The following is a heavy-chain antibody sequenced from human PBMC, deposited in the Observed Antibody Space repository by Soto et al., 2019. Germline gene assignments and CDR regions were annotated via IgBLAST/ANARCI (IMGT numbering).Heavy chain of an antibody. CDR2: IVNDGSEQ. D-gene: IGHD3-10*02. J-gene: IGHJ4*02. CDR3: ARDDHYVDNGLVL. V-gene: IGHV3-33*01. Sequence: QVQLVESGGGVVRPGRSLRLSCAATGFSFSTHGMHWVRQAPGKGLEWVAVIVNDGSEQQYADSVKGRFTISRDKARNILYLQMNNLRAEDTALYYCARDDHYVDNGLVLWGKGTLVTVSS. CDR1: GFSFSTHG.